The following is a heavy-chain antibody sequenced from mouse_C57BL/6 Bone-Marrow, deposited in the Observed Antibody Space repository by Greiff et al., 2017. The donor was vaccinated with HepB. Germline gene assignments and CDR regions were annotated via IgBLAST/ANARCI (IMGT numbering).Heavy chain of an antibody. V-gene: IGHV5-16*01. CDR3: ARVSYYYGSSYWWYFDV. CDR1: GFTFSDYY. CDR2: INYDGSST. J-gene: IGHJ1*03. D-gene: IGHD1-1*01. Sequence: EVKLMESEGGLVQPGSSMKLSCTASGFTFSDYYMAWVRQVPEKGLEWVANINYDGSSTYYLDSLKSRFIISRDTAKNILYLQMSSLKSEDTATYYVARVSYYYGSSYWWYFDVWGTVTTVTVSS.